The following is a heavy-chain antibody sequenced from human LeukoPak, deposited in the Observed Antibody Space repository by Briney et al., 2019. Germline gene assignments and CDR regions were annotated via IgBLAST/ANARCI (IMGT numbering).Heavy chain of an antibody. CDR3: ARDGIDSSSGTLDY. Sequence: GGSLRLSCAASGFTFSSYSMTWVRQAPGKGLEWVSSISSSSTYIYFADSVKGRFTISRDNAKNSLYLQMNSLRAEDTAVYYCARDGIDSSSGTLDYWGQGTLVTVSS. V-gene: IGHV3-21*01. CDR1: GFTFSSYS. J-gene: IGHJ4*02. D-gene: IGHD6-13*01. CDR2: ISSSSTYI.